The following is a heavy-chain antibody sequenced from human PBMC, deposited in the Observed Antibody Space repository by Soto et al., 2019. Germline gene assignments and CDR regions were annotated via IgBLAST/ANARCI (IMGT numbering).Heavy chain of an antibody. V-gene: IGHV4-39*01. CDR1: GGSINSGGYY. Sequence: SETLSLTCTVSGGSINSGGYYWSWIRQHPGKGLEWVGYIYYSGTTYYNPSLKSRLTISLDTPKNQFSLKLSSVTAADTAVYYCARHTPAISISDHWGQGTLVTVSS. J-gene: IGHJ4*02. CDR2: IYYSGTT. CDR3: ARHTPAISISDH. D-gene: IGHD2-15*01.